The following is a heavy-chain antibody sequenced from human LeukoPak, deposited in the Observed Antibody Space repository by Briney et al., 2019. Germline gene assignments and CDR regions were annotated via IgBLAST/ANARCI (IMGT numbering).Heavy chain of an antibody. Sequence: SETLSLTCTVSGGSIGRYYWDWIRQAPGKGLEWIGNIYYSGTTSYNPSLKSRVTISVDTSKNQFSLRLSSVTAADTAVYYCARRGDILTDYAFDYWGQGTLVTVSS. D-gene: IGHD3-9*01. CDR3: ARRGDILTDYAFDY. J-gene: IGHJ4*02. CDR1: GGSIGRYY. V-gene: IGHV4-39*01. CDR2: IYYSGTT.